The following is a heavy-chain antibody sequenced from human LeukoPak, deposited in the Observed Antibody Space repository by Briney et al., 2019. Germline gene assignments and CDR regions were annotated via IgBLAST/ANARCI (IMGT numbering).Heavy chain of an antibody. CDR1: GYTFTGYY. Sequence: GASVKVSCKASGYTFTGYYMHWVRQAPGQGLEWMGRINPNSGGTNYAQKFQGRVTMTRDTSISPAYMELRRLRSDDTAVYYCAREFDEGMVRGFDPWGQGTLVTVSS. J-gene: IGHJ5*02. D-gene: IGHD3-10*01. CDR3: AREFDEGMVRGFDP. CDR2: INPNSGGT. V-gene: IGHV1-2*06.